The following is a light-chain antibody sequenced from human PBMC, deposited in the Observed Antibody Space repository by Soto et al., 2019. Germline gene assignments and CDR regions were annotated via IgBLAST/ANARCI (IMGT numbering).Light chain of an antibody. V-gene: IGKV3-20*01. CDR1: QSVSNNY. Sequence: EIVLTQSPGTLSLSPGERATLSCRASQSVSNNYLAWYQQKAGQAPRLLIYRASSRATCIPDRFSGGGSGTAFTLTISRLEPEDSGVYYCQQYVSSPYTFGQGTKLEIK. J-gene: IGKJ2*01. CDR2: RAS. CDR3: QQYVSSPYT.